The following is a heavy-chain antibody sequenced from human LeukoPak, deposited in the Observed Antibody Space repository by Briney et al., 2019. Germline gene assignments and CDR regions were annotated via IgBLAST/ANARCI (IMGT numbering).Heavy chain of an antibody. Sequence: SETLSLTCAVYGASFSGYYWSWIRQPPGKGLECIGEINHSGSTNYNPSLKSRVTISVDTSKNQFSLKLSSVTAADTAVYYCARVIVGATISPFDYWGQGTLVTVSS. D-gene: IGHD1-26*01. J-gene: IGHJ4*02. V-gene: IGHV4-34*01. CDR3: ARVIVGATISPFDY. CDR2: INHSGST. CDR1: GASFSGYY.